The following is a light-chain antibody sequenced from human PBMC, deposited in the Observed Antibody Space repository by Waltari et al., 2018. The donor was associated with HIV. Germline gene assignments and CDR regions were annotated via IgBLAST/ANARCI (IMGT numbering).Light chain of an antibody. CDR1: NIGSRS. CDR3: QVWDTRSDHPVV. V-gene: IGLV3-21*02. Sequence: SYFLTQPPSVSVAPGQTARITCGGNNIGSRSVHWYQQKPGQAPVMVVFDDTHRPSVIPERFSGSNSGNTATLTITRVEAGDEADYFCQVWDTRSDHPVVFGGGTNLTVL. CDR2: DDT. J-gene: IGLJ2*01.